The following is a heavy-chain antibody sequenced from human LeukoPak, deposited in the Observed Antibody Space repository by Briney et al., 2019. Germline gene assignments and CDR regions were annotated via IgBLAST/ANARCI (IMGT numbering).Heavy chain of an antibody. J-gene: IGHJ4*02. Sequence: GGSLRLSCAGSGFTFSSYGMNWVRQAPGKGLEWVSAISGSGGSTYYADSVKGRFTISRDNSKNTLYLQMNSLRAEDTAVYYCAKSLRTLRYFDWLLYADYWGQGTLVTVSS. CDR1: GFTFSSYG. V-gene: IGHV3-23*01. CDR3: AKSLRTLRYFDWLLYADY. CDR2: ISGSGGST. D-gene: IGHD3-9*01.